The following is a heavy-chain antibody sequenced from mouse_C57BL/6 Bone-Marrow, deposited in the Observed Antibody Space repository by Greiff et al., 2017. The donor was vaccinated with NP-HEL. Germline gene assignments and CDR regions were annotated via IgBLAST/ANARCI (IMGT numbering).Heavy chain of an antibody. Sequence: QVQLQQPGAELVKPGASVKMSCKASGYTFTSYWITWVKQRPGQGLEWIGDIYPGSGSTNYNEKFKSKATLTVDTSSSTAYMQLSSLTSEDSAVYYCARSDDYYCKAVAYWGQGTLVTVSA. V-gene: IGHV1-55*01. J-gene: IGHJ3*01. CDR2: IYPGSGST. CDR3: ARSDDYYCKAVAY. CDR1: GYTFTSYW. D-gene: IGHD1-1*01.